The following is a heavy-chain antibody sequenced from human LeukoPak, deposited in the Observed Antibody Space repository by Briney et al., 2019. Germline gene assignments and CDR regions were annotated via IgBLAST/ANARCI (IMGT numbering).Heavy chain of an antibody. J-gene: IGHJ4*02. D-gene: IGHD5-18*01. V-gene: IGHV3-74*01. CDR2: INGDGRNI. CDR1: GFTFSSYW. Sequence: PGGSLRLSCVASGFTFSSYWMHWVRQDPRKGLVWVSRINGDGRNINYADSVRGRFTISRDNSKNTVYLQMDSLRAEDTAVYYCARDRADGYNYGDYFDNWGQGTLVTVSS. CDR3: ARDRADGYNYGDYFDN.